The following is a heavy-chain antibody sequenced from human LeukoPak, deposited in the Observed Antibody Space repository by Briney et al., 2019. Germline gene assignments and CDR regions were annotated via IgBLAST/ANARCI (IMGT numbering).Heavy chain of an antibody. CDR3: ARGPGVDYVWGSYRY. V-gene: IGHV1-8*01. CDR1: GYTFTSYD. Sequence: GASVKVSCKASGYTFTSYDINWVRQATGQGLEWMGWMNPNSGNTGYAQKFQGRATMTRNTSISTAYMELSSLRSEDTAVYYCARGPGVDYVWGSYRYWGQGTLVTVSS. D-gene: IGHD3-16*02. J-gene: IGHJ4*02. CDR2: MNPNSGNT.